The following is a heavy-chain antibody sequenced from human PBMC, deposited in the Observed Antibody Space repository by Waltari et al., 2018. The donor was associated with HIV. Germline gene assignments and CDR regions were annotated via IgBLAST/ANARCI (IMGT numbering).Heavy chain of an antibody. J-gene: IGHJ4*01. D-gene: IGHD5-12*01. Sequence: VRLQESGPSEVKPSETLSLTCRVSGYSISAGYYWGWIRQSPGKGLEWIGTMFNRGNPYYNPSLQMRVSMSIDSSKTQFSLTLTSVTAADTAMYYCATVSTITTEKYFDYWGRGMLVTV. CDR3: ATVSTITTEKYFDY. V-gene: IGHV4-38-2*01. CDR1: GYSISAGYY. CDR2: MFNRGNP.